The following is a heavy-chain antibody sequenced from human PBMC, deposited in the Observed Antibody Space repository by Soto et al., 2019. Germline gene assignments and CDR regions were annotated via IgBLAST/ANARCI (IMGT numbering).Heavy chain of an antibody. D-gene: IGHD3-22*01. V-gene: IGHV1-18*01. CDR1: GYTFTSYG. CDR3: ARGGRPDYDSSGYYTI. CDR2: ISAYNGNT. J-gene: IGHJ4*02. Sequence: QVQLVQSGAEVKKPGASVKVSCKASGYTFTSYGISWVRQAPGQGLEWMGWISAYNGNTNYAQKLQGRVTMTTDTTTSTAYMALRSLRSDDTAVSSCARGGRPDYDSSGYYTIWGQGTLVTVSS.